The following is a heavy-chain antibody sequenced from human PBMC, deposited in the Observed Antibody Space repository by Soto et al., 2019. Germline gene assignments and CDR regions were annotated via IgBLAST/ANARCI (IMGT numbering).Heavy chain of an antibody. V-gene: IGHV1-69*01. Sequence: QVQLVQSGAEVKKPGSSVKVSCKASGGTFSSYAISWVRQAPGQGLEWMGGIIPIFGTANYAQKFQGRVTITADESTSTAYMELSSLRSEDTAVYYCARDLYGGKAYYYYYGMDVWGQGNTVTVSS. D-gene: IGHD4-17*01. CDR1: GGTFSSYA. CDR2: IIPIFGTA. J-gene: IGHJ6*02. CDR3: ARDLYGGKAYYYYYGMDV.